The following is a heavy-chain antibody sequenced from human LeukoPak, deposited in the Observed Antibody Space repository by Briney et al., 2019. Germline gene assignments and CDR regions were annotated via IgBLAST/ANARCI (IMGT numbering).Heavy chain of an antibody. J-gene: IGHJ5*02. D-gene: IGHD6-19*01. CDR3: ARVRAVAGWFDP. CDR1: GYTFTGYY. V-gene: IGHV1-2*02. Sequence: AASVKVSCKASGYTFTGYYMHWVRQAPGQGLEWMGWINPNSGGTNYAQKFQGRVTMTRDTSISTAYMELSRLRSDDTAVYYCARVRAVAGWFDPWGQGTLVTVSS. CDR2: INPNSGGT.